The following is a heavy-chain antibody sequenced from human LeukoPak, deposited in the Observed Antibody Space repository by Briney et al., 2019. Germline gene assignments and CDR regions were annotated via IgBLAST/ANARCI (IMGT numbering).Heavy chain of an antibody. Sequence: GGSLRLSCAASGFTFSSYSMNWVRQAPGKGLEWVSYISSSSSTIYYADSVKGRFTISRDNAKNSLYLQMNSLRAEDTAVYYCARIPYCSSTSCYFLHYYYHYMDVWGKGTTVTVSS. V-gene: IGHV3-48*04. CDR3: ARIPYCSSTSCYFLHYYYHYMDV. J-gene: IGHJ6*03. D-gene: IGHD2-2*01. CDR2: ISSSSSTI. CDR1: GFTFSSYS.